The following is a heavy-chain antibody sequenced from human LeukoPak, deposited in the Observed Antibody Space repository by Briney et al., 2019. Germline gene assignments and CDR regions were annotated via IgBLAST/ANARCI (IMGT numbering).Heavy chain of an antibody. Sequence: PVRSLRLSCAASGFIFDNFAIHWVRQAPGRGLEWVSIVSFDGTNNFYGDSVKGRFTVSRDNSNNTVYLHMNSLRPGDTAVYFCARDRNVVGADFDSWGQGTLVTVSS. CDR3: ARDRNVVGADFDS. D-gene: IGHD4/OR15-4a*01. CDR1: GFIFDNFA. CDR2: VSFDGTNN. J-gene: IGHJ5*01. V-gene: IGHV3-30*04.